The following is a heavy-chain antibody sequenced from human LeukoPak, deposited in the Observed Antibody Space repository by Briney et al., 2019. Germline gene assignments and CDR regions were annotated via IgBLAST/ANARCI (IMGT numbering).Heavy chain of an antibody. J-gene: IGHJ4*02. V-gene: IGHV4-31*03. CDR1: GVSISSGGYY. Sequence: PSETLSLTCTVSGVSISSGGYYWSWIRQHPGKGLEWIGYIYYSGNTYYNPSLKSRVAISVDTSKNQFSLNLYSVTAADTAVYYCARAEMASLYYFDYWGQGSLVTVSS. CDR2: IYYSGNT. D-gene: IGHD5-24*01. CDR3: ARAEMASLYYFDY.